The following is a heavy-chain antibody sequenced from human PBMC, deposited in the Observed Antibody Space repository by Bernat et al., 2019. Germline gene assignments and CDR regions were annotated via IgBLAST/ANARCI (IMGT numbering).Heavy chain of an antibody. CDR2: IWYDGSTK. V-gene: IGHV3-33*06. J-gene: IGHJ4*02. D-gene: IGHD2-15*01. Sequence: QVQLVESGGGVVQPGRSLRLSCAASGFTFSTYGMHWVRQAPGKGLEWVAIIWYDGSTKYYADSVKGRFTISRDNSKNTLYLQMNRLRAEDTAVYYCAKDYCSGGSCYFDYWGQGTLVTVSS. CDR3: AKDYCSGGSCYFDY. CDR1: GFTFSTYG.